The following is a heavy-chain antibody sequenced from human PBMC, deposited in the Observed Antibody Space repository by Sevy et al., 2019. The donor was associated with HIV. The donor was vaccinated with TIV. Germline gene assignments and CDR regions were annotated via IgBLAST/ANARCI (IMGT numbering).Heavy chain of an antibody. CDR2: IIPIFGTA. V-gene: IGHV1-69*13. D-gene: IGHD2-21*02. CDR3: ARGGGDCGGDCYYNWFDP. CDR1: GGTFSSYA. J-gene: IGHJ5*02. Sequence: ASVKVSCKASGGTFSSYAISWVRQAPGQGLEWMGGIIPIFGTANYAQKFQGRVTITADESTSTAYMELSSVRSEDTAVYYCARGGGDCGGDCYYNWFDPWGQGTLVTVSS.